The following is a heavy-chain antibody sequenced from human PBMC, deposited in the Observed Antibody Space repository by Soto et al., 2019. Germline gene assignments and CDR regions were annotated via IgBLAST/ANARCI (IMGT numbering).Heavy chain of an antibody. J-gene: IGHJ4*02. CDR1: GFTFSNYA. CDR2: ISSSSSTI. D-gene: IGHD3-16*01. Sequence: EVQLVESGGGLLQPGGSLRLSCAASGFTFSNYAMNWVRQAPGKGLEWVSYISSSSSTIYYADSVKGRFTISRDNAKNSLYLLMNSLRDEDTAVYYCARWGFDYWGQGTLVTVSS. CDR3: ARWGFDY. V-gene: IGHV3-48*02.